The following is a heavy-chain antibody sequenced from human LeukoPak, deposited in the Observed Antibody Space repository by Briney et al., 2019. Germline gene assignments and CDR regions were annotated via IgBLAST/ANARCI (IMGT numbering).Heavy chain of an antibody. CDR1: GGSFSGYY. CDR3: ARGGNGDYVDWYFDL. CDR2: INHSGST. V-gene: IGHV4-34*01. J-gene: IGHJ2*01. D-gene: IGHD4-17*01. Sequence: PSETLSLTCAVYGGSFSGYYWSWIRQPPGKGLEWIGEINHSGSTNYNPSLKSRVTISVDTSKNQFSLKLSSVTAADTAVYYCARGGNGDYVDWYFDLWGRGTLVTVSS.